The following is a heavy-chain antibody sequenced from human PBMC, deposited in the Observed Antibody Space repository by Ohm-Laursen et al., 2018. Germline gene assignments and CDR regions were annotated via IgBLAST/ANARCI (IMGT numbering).Heavy chain of an antibody. CDR2: MNPNSGNT. D-gene: IGHD1-7*01. Sequence: ASVKVSCNASGYTFTSYDINWVRQATGQGLEWMGWMNPNSGNTGYAQKFQGRVTMTRNTSISTANMEMSSLRSEDTAVYYCARGRLSGTRRALDIWGQGTLVTVSS. V-gene: IGHV1-8*01. CDR3: ARGRLSGTRRALDI. CDR1: GYTFTSYD. J-gene: IGHJ3*02.